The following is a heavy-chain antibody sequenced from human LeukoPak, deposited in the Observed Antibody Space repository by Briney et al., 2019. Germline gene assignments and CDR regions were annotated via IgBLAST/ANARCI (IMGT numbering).Heavy chain of an antibody. J-gene: IGHJ5*02. Sequence: RASVKVSCKASGDTFSRSAISWVRQAPGQGLEWMGGIIPVFGTPNYAQKFQGRVTITTDESTSTAYMELTSLRSEDTAVYYCARAGIPYCSSISCWYNWFDPWGQGTLVTVSS. CDR1: GDTFSRSA. V-gene: IGHV1-69*05. CDR3: ARAGIPYCSSISCWYNWFDP. D-gene: IGHD2-2*01. CDR2: IIPVFGTP.